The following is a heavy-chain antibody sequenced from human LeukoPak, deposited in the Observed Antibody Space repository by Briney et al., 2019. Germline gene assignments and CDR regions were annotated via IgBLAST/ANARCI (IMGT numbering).Heavy chain of an antibody. V-gene: IGHV4-39*01. CDR2: IYYSGST. Sequence: SETLSLTCTVSGGSISSSSYYWGWIRQPPGKGVEWIGSIYYSGSTYYNPSLKSRLAISVDTSKNQFSLKLSSVTAADTAVYYCASTQWRYFENWFDPWGQGTLVTVSS. CDR3: ASTQWRYFENWFDP. CDR1: GGSISSSSYY. J-gene: IGHJ5*02. D-gene: IGHD3-9*01.